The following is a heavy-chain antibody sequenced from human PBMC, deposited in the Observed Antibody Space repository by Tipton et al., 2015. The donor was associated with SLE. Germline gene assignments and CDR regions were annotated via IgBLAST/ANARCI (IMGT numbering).Heavy chain of an antibody. Sequence: TLSLTCTVSGGSIRSDYWNWIRQPPGKGLEWIGYINYSGSTNYNPSLKRRVTISVDTSKNQFSLKLSSVTAADTAVYYCARLEGDGYKWYFDYWGQGTLVTVST. CDR3: ARLEGDGYKWYFDY. D-gene: IGHD5-24*01. V-gene: IGHV4-59*08. J-gene: IGHJ4*02. CDR2: INYSGST. CDR1: GGSIRSDY.